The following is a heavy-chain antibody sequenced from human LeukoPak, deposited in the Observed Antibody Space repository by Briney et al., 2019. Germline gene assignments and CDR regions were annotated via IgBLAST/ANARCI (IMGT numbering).Heavy chain of an antibody. D-gene: IGHD2-15*01. CDR2: INPNSGGT. V-gene: IGHV1-2*04. J-gene: IGHJ4*02. Sequence: GASVKVSCKASGYTFTGYYMHWVRQAPGQGLEWMGWINPNSGGTNYAQKFQGWVTMTRDTSISTAYMELSRLRSDDTAVYYCARGVVAAIYYFDYWGQGTLVTVSS. CDR3: ARGVVAAIYYFDY. CDR1: GYTFTGYY.